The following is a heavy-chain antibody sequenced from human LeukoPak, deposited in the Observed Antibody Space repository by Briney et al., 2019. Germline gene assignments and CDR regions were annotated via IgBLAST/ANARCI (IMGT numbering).Heavy chain of an antibody. V-gene: IGHV5-51*01. J-gene: IGHJ4*02. CDR1: GYSFTSYW. CDR2: IYPGDSDT. Sequence: GESLQISCKGSGYSFTSYWIGWVRQMPGKGLEWMGIIYPGDSDTRYSPSFQGQVTISADKSISTAYLQWSSLKASDTAMYYCARRDYYDSSGYYYGYFDYWGQGTLVTVSS. CDR3: ARRDYYDSSGYYYGYFDY. D-gene: IGHD3-22*01.